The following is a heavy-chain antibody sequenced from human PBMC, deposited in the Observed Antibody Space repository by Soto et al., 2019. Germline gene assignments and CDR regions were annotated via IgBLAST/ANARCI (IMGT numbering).Heavy chain of an antibody. D-gene: IGHD5-12*01. V-gene: IGHV1-69*12. CDR3: AVNQEMATILGGIDY. J-gene: IGHJ4*02. Sequence: QVQLVQSGAEVKKPGSSVKVSCKASGGTFSSYAISWVRQAPGQGLEWMGGIIPIFGTANYAQKFQGRVTIXXDXSXXTAYMELSSLRSEDTAVYYCAVNQEMATILGGIDYWGQGTLVTVSS. CDR1: GGTFSSYA. CDR2: IIPIFGTA.